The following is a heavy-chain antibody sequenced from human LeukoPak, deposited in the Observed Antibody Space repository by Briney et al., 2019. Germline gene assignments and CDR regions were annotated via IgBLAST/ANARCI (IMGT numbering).Heavy chain of an antibody. V-gene: IGHV3-23*01. CDR2: ISGSGGST. J-gene: IGHJ3*02. Sequence: GGSLRLSCAASGFTFSSYAMSWVRQAPGKGLEWVSAISGSGGSTYYADSVKGRFTISRDNAKNSLYLQMNSLRAEDTAVYYCAREITVAGILDAFDIWGQGTMVTVSS. D-gene: IGHD6-19*01. CDR1: GFTFSSYA. CDR3: AREITVAGILDAFDI.